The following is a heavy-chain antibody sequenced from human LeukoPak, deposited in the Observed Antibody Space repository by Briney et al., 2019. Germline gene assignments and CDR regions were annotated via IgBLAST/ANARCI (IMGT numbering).Heavy chain of an antibody. CDR1: GFTFSGYS. Sequence: GGSLRLSCAASGFTFSGYSMNWVRQAPGKGLEWVSSITSSSNYIYYADSLKGRFTISRDNAKNFLYLQMNSLRAEDTAVYYCARDTSDWLLFTPFDYWGQGTLVTVSS. J-gene: IGHJ4*02. V-gene: IGHV3-21*01. CDR3: ARDTSDWLLFTPFDY. D-gene: IGHD3-9*01. CDR2: ITSSSNYI.